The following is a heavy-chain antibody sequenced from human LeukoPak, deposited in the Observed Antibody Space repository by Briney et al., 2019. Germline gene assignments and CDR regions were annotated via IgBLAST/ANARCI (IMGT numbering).Heavy chain of an antibody. Sequence: GGSLRLSCSASEFTFSSYALHWVRQAPGKGLEYVSAINNNGGTTYYADSVKGRFTISRNNSKNTLFLQMSSLRAEDTAVYYCVKDTSPSPYYFDYWGQGTLVTVSS. CDR3: VKDTSPSPYYFDY. J-gene: IGHJ4*02. CDR1: EFTFSSYA. V-gene: IGHV3-64D*06. D-gene: IGHD3-16*01. CDR2: INNNGGTT.